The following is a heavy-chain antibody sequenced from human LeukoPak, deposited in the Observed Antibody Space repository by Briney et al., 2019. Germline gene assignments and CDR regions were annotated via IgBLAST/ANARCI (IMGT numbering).Heavy chain of an antibody. V-gene: IGHV3-30*03. J-gene: IGHJ6*02. CDR1: GFTFSGYA. Sequence: GGSLRLSCAASGFTFSGYAIHWVRQAPGKGLEWVAVISSDGRDKHHADSVKGRFTISRDNAKNSLYLQMNSLRAEDTAVYYCARDSSPRGMDVWGQGTTVTVSS. CDR3: ARDSSPRGMDV. CDR2: ISSDGRDK.